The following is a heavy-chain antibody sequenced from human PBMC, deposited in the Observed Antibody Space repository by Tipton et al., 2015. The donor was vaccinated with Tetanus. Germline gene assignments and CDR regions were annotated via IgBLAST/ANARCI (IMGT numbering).Heavy chain of an antibody. D-gene: IGHD3-3*01. Sequence: TLSLTCTVPHGSITSYYWTWMRQSPGKGLEWIGYIFYTGSTNYNPSFKSRVTMSVDTSKNQLSLKLDSVTSADTAVYYCATESLVFRRLLDWGPGILATVSS. CDR1: HGSITSYY. J-gene: IGHJ4*02. CDR3: ATESLVFRRLLD. CDR2: IFYTGST. V-gene: IGHV4-59*03.